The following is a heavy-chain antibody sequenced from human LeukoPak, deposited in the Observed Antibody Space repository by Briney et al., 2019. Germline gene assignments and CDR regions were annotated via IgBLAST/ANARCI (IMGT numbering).Heavy chain of an antibody. V-gene: IGHV3-7*03. Sequence: GGSLRLSCAASGFTFSSYWMSWVRQAPGKGLEWVANIKQDGSEKYYVDSVKGRFTISRDNSKNTLYLQMNSLRAEDTAVYYCAKFLYGGYSGYDSYDYWGQGTLVTVSS. D-gene: IGHD5-12*01. J-gene: IGHJ4*02. CDR2: IKQDGSEK. CDR3: AKFLYGGYSGYDSYDY. CDR1: GFTFSSYW.